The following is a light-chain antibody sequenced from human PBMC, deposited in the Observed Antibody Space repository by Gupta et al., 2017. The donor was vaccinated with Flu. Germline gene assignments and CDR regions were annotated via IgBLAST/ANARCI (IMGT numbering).Light chain of an antibody. CDR2: AAS. J-gene: IGKJ3*01. V-gene: IGKV1-39*01. CDR3: QQSDSTPFT. Sequence: DIQMTQSPSSLSASVGERVTITCRASQSITSYLNWYQQRPGKAPKLLIDAASHLQSAVPSRCSGSRSGTDFTLTIVSLQPEDFASYFCQQSDSTPFTFGPGTKVDIK. CDR1: QSITSY.